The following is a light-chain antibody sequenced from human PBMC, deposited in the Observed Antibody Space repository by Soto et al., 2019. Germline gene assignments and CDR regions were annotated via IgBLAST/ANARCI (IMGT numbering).Light chain of an antibody. V-gene: IGLV2-14*01. Sequence: QSVLTQPASVSGSPGQSITISCTGTSSDVGGYNYVSWYQQHPGKAPKLMIYDVSNRPSGVSNRFSGSKSGNTASLTISGLQADDKADYSCSLYTSSSTLYVFGTGTKVTVL. J-gene: IGLJ1*01. CDR1: SSDVGGYNY. CDR2: DVS. CDR3: SLYTSSSTLYV.